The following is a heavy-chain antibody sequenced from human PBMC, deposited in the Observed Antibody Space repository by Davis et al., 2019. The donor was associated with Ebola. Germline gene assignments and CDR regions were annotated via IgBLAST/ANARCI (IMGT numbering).Heavy chain of an antibody. CDR2: IYHSGST. CDR1: GGSISSSNW. CDR3: ASRIAAHVGWFDP. J-gene: IGHJ5*02. Sequence: PSETLSLTCAVSGGSISSSNWWSWVRQPPGKGLEWIGEIYHSGSTNYNPSLKSRVTISVDKSKNQFSLKLSSVTAADTAVYYCASRIAAHVGWFDPWGQGTLVTVSS. V-gene: IGHV4-4*02. D-gene: IGHD6-6*01.